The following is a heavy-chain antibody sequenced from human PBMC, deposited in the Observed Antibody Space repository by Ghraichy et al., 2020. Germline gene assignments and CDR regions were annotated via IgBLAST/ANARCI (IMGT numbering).Heavy chain of an antibody. CDR2: ISWNSGSI. Sequence: LRLSCAASGFTFDDYAMHWVRQAPGKGLEWVSGISWNSGSIGYADSVKGRFTISRDNAKNSLYLQMNSLRAEDTALYYCAKDIPPQLDIVGAVFDYWGQGTLVTVSS. V-gene: IGHV3-9*01. J-gene: IGHJ4*02. CDR1: GFTFDDYA. CDR3: AKDIPPQLDIVGAVFDY. D-gene: IGHD1-26*01.